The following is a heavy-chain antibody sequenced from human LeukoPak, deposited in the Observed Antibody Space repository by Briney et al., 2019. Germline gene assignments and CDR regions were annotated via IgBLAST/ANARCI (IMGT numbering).Heavy chain of an antibody. Sequence: GGSLRLSCAASGFTFSSYSMNWVRQAPGKGLEWVSSISTSSSYIYYADSVKGRFTISRDNAKNSLFLQMNSLGAEDTAAYYCARGTYDFVQIDYWGQGTLVTVSS. V-gene: IGHV3-21*01. J-gene: IGHJ4*02. D-gene: IGHD3-3*01. CDR1: GFTFSSYS. CDR3: ARGTYDFVQIDY. CDR2: ISTSSSYI.